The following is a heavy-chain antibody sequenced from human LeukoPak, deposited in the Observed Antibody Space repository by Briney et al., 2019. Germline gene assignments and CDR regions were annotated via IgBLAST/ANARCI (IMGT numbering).Heavy chain of an antibody. CDR3: ARDYDILTGWDFDY. Sequence: GGSLRLSCAASGFTFSSYWMSWLRQAPGKGLEWLANIKQDGSEKYYVDSVKGRFTISRDNAKNTLYLQMNSLRAEDTAVYYCARDYDILTGWDFDYWGQGTLVTVSS. J-gene: IGHJ4*02. V-gene: IGHV3-7*01. CDR1: GFTFSSYW. D-gene: IGHD3-9*01. CDR2: IKQDGSEK.